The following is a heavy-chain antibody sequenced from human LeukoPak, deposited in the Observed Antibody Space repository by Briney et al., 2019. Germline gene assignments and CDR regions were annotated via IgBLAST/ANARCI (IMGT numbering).Heavy chain of an antibody. V-gene: IGHV4-59*08. J-gene: IGHJ4*02. CDR3: ATLTPPGY. D-gene: IGHD7-27*01. CDR2: IYYSGST. CDR1: GGSISSYY. Sequence: PSETLSLTCTVSGGSISSYYWSWIRQPPGKGLEWIGYIYYSGSTNYNPSLKSRVTISVDTSKNQFSLKLSSVTAADTAVYYCATLTPPGYWGQGTLVTVSS.